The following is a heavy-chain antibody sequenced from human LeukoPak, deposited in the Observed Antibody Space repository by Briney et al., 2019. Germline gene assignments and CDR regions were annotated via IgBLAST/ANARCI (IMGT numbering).Heavy chain of an antibody. CDR3: AKDINYSNYYYYGMDV. D-gene: IGHD4-11*01. J-gene: IGHJ6*02. CDR1: GFTFDEYA. V-gene: IGHV3-9*01. Sequence: GGSLRLSCAASGFTFDEYAMHWVRQAPGKGLEWVSGISSNSGYINYADSVKGRFTISRDNAKNSVYLQMNSLRTEDTALYYCAKDINYSNYYYYGMDVWGQGTTVTVSS. CDR2: ISSNSGYI.